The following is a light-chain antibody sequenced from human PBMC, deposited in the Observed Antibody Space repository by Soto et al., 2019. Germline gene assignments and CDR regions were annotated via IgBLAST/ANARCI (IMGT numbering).Light chain of an antibody. V-gene: IGLV2-14*03. CDR2: DVT. J-gene: IGLJ1*01. Sequence: QSVLTQPASVTGSPGQSITISCTGTSSDVGGYDFVSWYQLYPGRAPKLIIYDVTDRPSGVANRFSGSKSGNTASLTISGLQAEDEADYFCSSYTNSITPYVFGTGTKVTVL. CDR3: SSYTNSITPYV. CDR1: SSDVGGYDF.